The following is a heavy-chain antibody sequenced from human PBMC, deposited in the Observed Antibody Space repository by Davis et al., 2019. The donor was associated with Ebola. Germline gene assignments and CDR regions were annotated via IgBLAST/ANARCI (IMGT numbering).Heavy chain of an antibody. CDR2: ISLRGKST. D-gene: IGHD6-6*01. V-gene: IGHV3-23*01. CDR3: ARVQTYTTSFDY. CDR1: GFNIHDYV. Sequence: LNTSFAASGFNIHDYVMNSLRLAQRTGMQWVPGISLRGKSTYYADSVKGRFTVSTDKSKNTLFLQMNSLGVKDTAIYYCARVQTYTTSFDYWGQGTLVTVSS. J-gene: IGHJ4*02.